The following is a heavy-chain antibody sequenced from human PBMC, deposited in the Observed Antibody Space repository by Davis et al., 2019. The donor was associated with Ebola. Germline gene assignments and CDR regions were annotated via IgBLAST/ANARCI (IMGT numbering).Heavy chain of an antibody. Sequence: GESLKISCAASGFTFSTYAMSWVRQAPGKGLEWVSAISGNGDRTYYADSVRGRFTISRDNSKNTVYLQLDRLRVEDTATYYCTTSYVGIVYASDVWGQGSKVVVSS. V-gene: IGHV3-23*01. CDR1: GFTFSTYA. CDR3: TTSYVGIVYASDV. CDR2: ISGNGDRT. D-gene: IGHD3-10*02. J-gene: IGHJ3*01.